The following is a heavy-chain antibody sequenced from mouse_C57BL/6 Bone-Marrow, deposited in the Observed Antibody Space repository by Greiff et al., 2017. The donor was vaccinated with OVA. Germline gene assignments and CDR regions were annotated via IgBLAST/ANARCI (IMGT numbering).Heavy chain of an antibody. D-gene: IGHD2-10*01. V-gene: IGHV1-81*01. CDR2: IYPRSGNT. J-gene: IGHJ4*01. CDR3: ARALLFYAMDD. CDR1: GYTFTSYG. Sequence: VQRVESGAELARPGASVKLSCKASGYTFTSYGISWVKQRTGQGLEWIGEIYPRSGNTYYTEKFKGKATLTADKSSSTAYMELRSLTSEDSAVYFCARALLFYAMDDWGQGTSVTVSS.